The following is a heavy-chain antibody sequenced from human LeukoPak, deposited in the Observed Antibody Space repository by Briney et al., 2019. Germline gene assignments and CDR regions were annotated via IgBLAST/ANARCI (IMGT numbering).Heavy chain of an antibody. V-gene: IGHV4-34*01. CDR3: ARLLHDAFDI. Sequence: SETLSLTCAVYGGSFSGYYWSWIRQPPGKGLEWIGEINHSGNTNYNPSLKSRVTISVDTSKNQFSLKLSSVTAADTAVYYCARLLHDAFDIWGQGTMVTVSS. D-gene: IGHD1-26*01. J-gene: IGHJ3*02. CDR1: GGSFSGYY. CDR2: INHSGNT.